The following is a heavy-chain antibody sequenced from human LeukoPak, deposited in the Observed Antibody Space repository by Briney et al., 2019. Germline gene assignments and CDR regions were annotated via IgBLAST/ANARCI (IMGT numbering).Heavy chain of an antibody. CDR2: IYTSGST. D-gene: IGHD3-22*01. CDR1: GGSISSYY. CDR3: YITMIVVVGNYFDY. Sequence: SETLSLTCTVSGGSISSYYWSWIRQPAGKGLEWIGRIYTSGSTDYNPSLKSRVTTSVDTSKNQFSLKLSSVTAADTAVYYCYITMIVVVGNYFDYWGQGTLVTVSS. V-gene: IGHV4-4*07. J-gene: IGHJ4*02.